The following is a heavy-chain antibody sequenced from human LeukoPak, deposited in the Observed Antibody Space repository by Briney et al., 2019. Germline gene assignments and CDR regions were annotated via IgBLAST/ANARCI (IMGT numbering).Heavy chain of an antibody. J-gene: IGHJ5*02. CDR2: INHSGST. CDR1: GGSISSYY. V-gene: IGHV4-34*01. Sequence: PSETLSLTCTVPGGSISSYYWSWIRQPPGKGLEWIGEINHSGSTNYNPSLKSRVTISVDTSKNQFSLKLSSVTAADTAVYYCARGGAHCSSTSCRNWFDPWGQGTLVTVSS. CDR3: ARGGAHCSSTSCRNWFDP. D-gene: IGHD2-2*01.